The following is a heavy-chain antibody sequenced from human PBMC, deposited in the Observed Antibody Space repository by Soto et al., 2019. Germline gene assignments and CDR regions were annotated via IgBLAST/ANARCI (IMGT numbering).Heavy chain of an antibody. CDR2: ISGDGSST. CDR3: ARGTGAWRNALEI. V-gene: IGHV3-74*01. Sequence: GGSLILSCAASGFTFKSHWMHWVRQVPWKGLVWVSRISGDGSSTAYADSVKGRFTISRDNADNTLYLQMNSLRVEDTAVYYCARGTGAWRNALEIWGQGTMVTVSS. D-gene: IGHD4-17*01. CDR1: GFTFKSHW. J-gene: IGHJ3*02.